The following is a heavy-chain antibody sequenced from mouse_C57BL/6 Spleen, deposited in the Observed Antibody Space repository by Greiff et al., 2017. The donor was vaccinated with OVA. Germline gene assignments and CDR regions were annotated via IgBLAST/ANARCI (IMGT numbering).Heavy chain of an antibody. CDR2: IYTGSGNT. CDR3: ARHWYWYFDV. J-gene: IGHJ1*03. Sequence: QVQLQQSGPELVKPGASVKISCKASGYSFTSYYIHWVKQRPGQGLEWIGWIYTGSGNTKYNEKFKGKATLTADTSSSTAYMQLSSRTSEDAAVYYCARHWYWYFDVWGTGTTVTVSS. D-gene: IGHD4-1*01. V-gene: IGHV1-66*01. CDR1: GYSFTSYY.